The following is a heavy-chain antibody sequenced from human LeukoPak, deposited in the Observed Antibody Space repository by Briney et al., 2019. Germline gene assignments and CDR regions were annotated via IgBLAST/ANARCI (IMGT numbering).Heavy chain of an antibody. CDR3: ARGVLVGATGHHFAY. V-gene: IGHV4-61*01. CDR2: VHSSGST. CDR1: GASVSSGSYY. J-gene: IGHJ4*02. D-gene: IGHD2-8*02. Sequence: SDTLSLTCTVSGASVSSGSYYWSWIRQPPGEGLEWMGYVHSSGSTNYNTSLKSRVAILVDTPKNQFTLKLSSVTAADTAVYYCARGVLVGATGHHFAYWGQGTLVTVSS.